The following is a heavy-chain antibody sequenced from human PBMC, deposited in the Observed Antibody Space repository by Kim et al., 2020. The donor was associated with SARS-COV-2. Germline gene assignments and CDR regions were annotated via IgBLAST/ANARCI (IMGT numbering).Heavy chain of an antibody. V-gene: IGHV3-23*01. CDR2: ISSAGTSIT. Sequence: GGSLRLSCAASGFTFSGYAMSWVRQAPGKGLEWVSAISSAGTSITYYADSVKGRFTISRDNSKNTLYLQMNSLRADDTAVYYCAKAPMSGGPTGPLGFDWCDSWGQGARVTVSS. J-gene: IGHJ5*01. CDR1: GFTFSGYA. CDR3: AKAPMSGGPTGPLGFDWCDS. D-gene: IGHD2-8*02.